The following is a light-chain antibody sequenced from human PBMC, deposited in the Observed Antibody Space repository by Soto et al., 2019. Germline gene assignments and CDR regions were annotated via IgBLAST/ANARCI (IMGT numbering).Light chain of an antibody. V-gene: IGKV1-39*01. CDR3: QQSYSTLT. Sequence: DIQMTQSPSSLSASVGHRVTITCRASQSISSYLNWDQQKPRKAPKLLIYAASSLQSGVQSRFSGSGSGTDFTLTISSLQPEDFATYYCQQSYSTLTFGGGTKVEIK. CDR2: AAS. CDR1: QSISSY. J-gene: IGKJ4*01.